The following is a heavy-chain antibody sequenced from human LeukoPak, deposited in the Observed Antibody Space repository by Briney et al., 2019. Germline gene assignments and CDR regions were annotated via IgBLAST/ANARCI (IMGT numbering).Heavy chain of an antibody. CDR3: ARDVYYGSGSPRLDY. CDR2: MSRSGDII. Sequence: GGSLRLSCAASGFTFSDYNMNWVRQVPGKGLESVSYMSRSGDIIYYADSVKGRFTISRDNAKNSLYLQMNSLRAEDTAVYYCARDVYYGSGSPRLDYWGEGTLVTVSS. CDR1: GFTFSDYN. J-gene: IGHJ4*02. D-gene: IGHD3-10*01. V-gene: IGHV3-48*01.